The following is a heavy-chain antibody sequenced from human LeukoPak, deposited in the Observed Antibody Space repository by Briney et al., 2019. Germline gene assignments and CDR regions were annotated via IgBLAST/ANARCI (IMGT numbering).Heavy chain of an antibody. CDR1: GFTFSSYG. CDR2: IWYDGSNK. D-gene: IGHD3-10*01. CDR3: ARGARTMVQGVIAY. Sequence: GGSLRLSCAASGFTFSSYGMHWVRQAPGKGLEWVAVIWYDGSNKYYADSAKGRFTISRDNSKNTLYLQMNSLRAEDTAVYYCARGARTMVQGVIAYWGQGTLVTVSS. J-gene: IGHJ4*02. V-gene: IGHV3-33*01.